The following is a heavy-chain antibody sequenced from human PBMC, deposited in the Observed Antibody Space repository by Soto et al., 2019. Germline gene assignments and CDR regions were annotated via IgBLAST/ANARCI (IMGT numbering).Heavy chain of an antibody. CDR1: GFTFSSYS. V-gene: IGHV3-21*01. D-gene: IGHD6-13*01. Sequence: GGSLRLSCAASGFTFSSYSMNWVRQAPGKGLEWVSSISSSSSYIYYADSVKGRFTISRDNAKNSLYLQMNSLRAEDTAVYYCAREAGGSAIAAAGTEYFQHWGQGTLVTVSS. CDR2: ISSSSSYI. J-gene: IGHJ1*01. CDR3: AREAGGSAIAAAGTEYFQH.